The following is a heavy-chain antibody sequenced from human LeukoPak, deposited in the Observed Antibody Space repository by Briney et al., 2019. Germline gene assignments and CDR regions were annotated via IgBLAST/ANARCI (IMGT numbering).Heavy chain of an antibody. CDR1: GFTVSSNY. CDR2: ISGSGGST. Sequence: GGSLRLSCAASGFTVSSNYMSWVRQAPGKGLEWVSAISGSGGSTYYADSVKGRFTISRDNSKNTLYLQMNSLRAEDTAVYYCAKEGHLVVVPAARYWGQGTLVTVSS. J-gene: IGHJ4*02. D-gene: IGHD2-2*01. V-gene: IGHV3-23*01. CDR3: AKEGHLVVVPAARY.